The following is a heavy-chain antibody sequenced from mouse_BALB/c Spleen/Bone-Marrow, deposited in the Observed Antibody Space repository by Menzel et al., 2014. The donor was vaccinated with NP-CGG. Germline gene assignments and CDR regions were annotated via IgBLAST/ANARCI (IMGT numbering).Heavy chain of an antibody. CDR3: ARQRGYAYAMDY. CDR2: ISSGGINT. J-gene: IGHJ4*01. D-gene: IGHD2-2*01. CDR1: GFAFSGYD. V-gene: IGHV5-12-1*01. Sequence: EVHLVESGGGLVKPGGSLKLSCAASGFAFSGYDMSWVRQTPEKRLEWVAYISSGGINTYYPDSVKGRFTISRDNAKNTLYLQTNSLKSEDTAMYYCARQRGYAYAMDYWGQGTSVTVSS.